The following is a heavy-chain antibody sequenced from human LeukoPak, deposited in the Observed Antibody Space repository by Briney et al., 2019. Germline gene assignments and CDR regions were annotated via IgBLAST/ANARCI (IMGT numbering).Heavy chain of an antibody. D-gene: IGHD3-22*01. J-gene: IGHJ6*03. CDR1: GGSVSDYY. Sequence: SETLSLTCTISGGSVSDYYWSWIRQSPGKGLEWIGYIYHTGSTSYSPSLKSRVTISADTSQNQFSLKLSSVTAADTAVYYCARIHYYDSSGFLDYYYYYMDVWGKGTTVTISS. CDR2: IYHTGST. CDR3: ARIHYYDSSGFLDYYYYYMDV. V-gene: IGHV4-59*02.